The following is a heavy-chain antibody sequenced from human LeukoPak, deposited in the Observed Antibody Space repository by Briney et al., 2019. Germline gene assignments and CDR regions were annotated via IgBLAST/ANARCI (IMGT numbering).Heavy chain of an antibody. V-gene: IGHV3-23*01. J-gene: IGHJ4*02. CDR2: ISGSGAST. CDR3: AKRATMIRGLDY. CDR1: GFTFSGYA. Sequence: PGGSLRLSCAAAGFTFSGYAVSWVRQAPGKGLEWVSTISGSGASTYYADSVKGRFTISRDNSKNTLYLQMNSLRAEDTAVYYCAKRATMIRGLDYWGQGTLVTVSS. D-gene: IGHD3-10*01.